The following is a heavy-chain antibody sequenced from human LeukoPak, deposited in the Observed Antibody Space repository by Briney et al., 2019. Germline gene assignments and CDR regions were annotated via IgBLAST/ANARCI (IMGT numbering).Heavy chain of an antibody. Sequence: GGSLRLSCAASGFIVSSNHMNGVRQTPGKGLEWVSIIYINAGTTHYADSVKGRFIISRDNSENTVYLQMNNLRADDSAVYYCARDGSNFYFDYWGQGALVTVSS. J-gene: IGHJ4*02. D-gene: IGHD5-24*01. CDR1: GFIVSSNH. CDR2: IYINAGTT. V-gene: IGHV3-66*01. CDR3: ARDGSNFYFDY.